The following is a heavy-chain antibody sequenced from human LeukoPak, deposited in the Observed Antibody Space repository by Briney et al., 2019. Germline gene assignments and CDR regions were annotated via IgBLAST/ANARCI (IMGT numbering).Heavy chain of an antibody. D-gene: IGHD6-19*01. Sequence: SETLSLTCTVSGGSISSYYWSWIRQPPGKGLEWIGYIYYSGSTNYNPSLKSRVTISVDTSKNQLSLKLSSVTAAATAVYYCARGTGYSSGNFDYWGQGTLVTVSS. CDR3: ARGTGYSSGNFDY. V-gene: IGHV4-59*01. J-gene: IGHJ4*02. CDR2: IYYSGST. CDR1: GGSISSYY.